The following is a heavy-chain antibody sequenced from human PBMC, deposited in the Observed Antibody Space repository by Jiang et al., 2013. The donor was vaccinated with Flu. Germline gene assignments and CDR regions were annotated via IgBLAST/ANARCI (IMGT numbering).Heavy chain of an antibody. V-gene: IGHV1-3*01. J-gene: IGHJ6*02. CDR2: INGGRGTT. CDR3: ARDLLVGTTGDHYYGMDV. CDR1: GYTFSNHA. Sequence: SGAEVKKTGASVRVSCKASGYTFSNHAIHWVRQAPGQRPEWMGWINGGRGTTKYSQTFQGRVTITRDTSATTSYMELNSLRSEDTAVYYCARDLLVGTTGDHYYGMDVWGQGTTVTVSS. D-gene: IGHD1-26*01.